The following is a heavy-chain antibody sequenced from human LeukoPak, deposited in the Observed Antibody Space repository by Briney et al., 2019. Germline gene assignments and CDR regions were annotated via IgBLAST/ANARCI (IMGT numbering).Heavy chain of an antibody. CDR3: VRDGEGLAISVNYWFDL. D-gene: IGHD3-10*01. CDR1: GFTFTRYD. CDR2: MNPNNGNT. J-gene: IGHJ5*02. V-gene: IGHV1-8*01. Sequence: ASVKVSCKASGFTFTRYDINWVRQATGQGLEWMGWMNPNNGNTGYAQTFQGRVTMTRDTFTSTAYMELRSLTSEDTAVYYCVRDGEGLAISVNYWFDLWGQGTLVTASS.